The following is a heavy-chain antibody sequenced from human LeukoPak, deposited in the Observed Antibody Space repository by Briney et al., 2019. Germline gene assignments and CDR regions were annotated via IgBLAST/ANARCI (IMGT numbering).Heavy chain of an antibody. CDR3: ARDRLWNSLDS. V-gene: IGHV3-74*03. D-gene: IGHD1-7*01. J-gene: IGHJ4*02. Sequence: PGGSLRLSCTASGFTFSNHWMNWVRQAPGKGLVWVSRINTDGRSTTYADSVKGRFTISRDNAKNTLYLQMNSLKNEDTVVYYCARDRLWNSLDSWGQGTLVTVSS. CDR2: INTDGRST. CDR1: GFTFSNHW.